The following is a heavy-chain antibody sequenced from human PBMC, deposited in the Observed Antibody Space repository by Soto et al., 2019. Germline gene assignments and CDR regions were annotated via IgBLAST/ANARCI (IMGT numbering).Heavy chain of an antibody. V-gene: IGHV4-59*01. J-gene: IGHJ5*02. Sequence: SETLSLTCTVSGGSISSYYWSWIRQPAGKGPEWIGYIYYSGSTNYNPSLKSRVTISVDTSKNQFSLKLSSVTAADTAVYYCAGLDIVVVPAASDNWFDPWGQGTLVTVS. CDR3: AGLDIVVVPAASDNWFDP. D-gene: IGHD2-2*01. CDR1: GGSISSYY. CDR2: IYYSGST.